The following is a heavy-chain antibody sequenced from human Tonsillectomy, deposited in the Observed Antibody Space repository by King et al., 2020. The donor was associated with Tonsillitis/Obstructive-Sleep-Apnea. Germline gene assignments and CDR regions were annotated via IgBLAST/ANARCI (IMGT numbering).Heavy chain of an antibody. V-gene: IGHV1-69*09. J-gene: IGHJ4*02. D-gene: IGHD2-21*01. CDR2: IIPILDIT. Sequence: QLVQSGAEVKKPGSSVKVSCKASGGAFSRYNINWVRQAPGQGLEWVGRIIPILDITNYAQKFQARVTITADKSTSTAYLDLSSLRSEDTAVYYCGYCGGDCYLADSCGQGTLVTVSS. CDR3: GYCGGDCYLADS. CDR1: GGAFSRYN.